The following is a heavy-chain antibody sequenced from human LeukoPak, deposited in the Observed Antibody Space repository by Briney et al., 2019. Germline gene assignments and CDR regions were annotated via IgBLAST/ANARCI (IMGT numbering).Heavy chain of an antibody. D-gene: IGHD3-22*01. CDR3: ARDGGSYYDSSGYSDYYYYYYMDV. V-gene: IGHV1-69*06. CDR2: IIPIFGTA. CDR1: GGTFSSYA. Sequence: SVKVSCKASGGTFSSYAVSWVRQAPGQGLQWMGGIIPIFGTANYAQKFQGRVTITADKSTSTAYMELSSLRSEDTAVYYCARDGGSYYDSSGYSDYYYYYYMDVWGKGTTVTVSS. J-gene: IGHJ6*03.